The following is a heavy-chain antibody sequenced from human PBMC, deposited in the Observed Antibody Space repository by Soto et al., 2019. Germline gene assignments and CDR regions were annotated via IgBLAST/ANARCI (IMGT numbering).Heavy chain of an antibody. D-gene: IGHD3-3*01. CDR2: INAGYGNT. Sequence: ASVKVSCKASGYTFTSYGISWVRQAPGQGLEWMGWINAGYGNTKYSQKFQGRVTITRDTSASTAYMELSSLRSEDTALYYCARGGLTIFGVVIPKIFDYWGQGALVTVSS. CDR3: ARGGLTIFGVVIPKIFDY. CDR1: GYTFTSYG. V-gene: IGHV1-3*01. J-gene: IGHJ4*02.